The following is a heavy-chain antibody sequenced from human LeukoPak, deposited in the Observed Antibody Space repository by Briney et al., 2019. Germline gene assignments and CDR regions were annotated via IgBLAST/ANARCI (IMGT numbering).Heavy chain of an antibody. J-gene: IGHJ5*02. CDR1: GFTFSSQW. V-gene: IGHV3-7*01. CDR3: ARDAYSSSWYVGDNWFDP. D-gene: IGHD6-13*01. CDR2: VNQGGTEK. Sequence: GGSLRLSCAASGFTFSSQWMSWVRQAPGKGLGWVANVNQGGTEKYYVDSVKGRFTISRDNAKKSLYLQMNSLRAEDTAVYYCARDAYSSSWYVGDNWFDPWGQGTLVTVSS.